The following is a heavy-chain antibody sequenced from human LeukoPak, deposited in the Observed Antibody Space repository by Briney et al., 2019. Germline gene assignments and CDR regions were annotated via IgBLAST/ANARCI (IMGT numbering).Heavy chain of an antibody. D-gene: IGHD3-22*01. Sequence: PGGSLRLSCAASGFTFSSYGMHWVRQAPGKGLEWVAVISYDGSNKYYADSVKGRFTISRDNSKNTLYLQMNSLRAEDTAVYYCANDGDYYDSSGYPQGWGQGTLVTVSS. CDR1: GFTFSSYG. J-gene: IGHJ4*02. V-gene: IGHV3-30*18. CDR3: ANDGDYYDSSGYPQG. CDR2: ISYDGSNK.